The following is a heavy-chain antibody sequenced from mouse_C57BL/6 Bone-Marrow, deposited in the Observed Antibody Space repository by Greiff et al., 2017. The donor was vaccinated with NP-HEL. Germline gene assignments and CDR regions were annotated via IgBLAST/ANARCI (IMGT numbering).Heavy chain of an antibody. J-gene: IGHJ4*01. CDR2: ISDGGSYT. CDR3: ASPLTGTKAMDY. Sequence: DVKLVESGGGLVKPGGSLKLSCAASGFTFSSYAMSWVRQTPEKRLEWVATISDGGSYTYYPDNVKGRFTISRDNAKNNLYLQMSHLKSEDTAMYYCASPLTGTKAMDYWGQGTSVTVSS. D-gene: IGHD4-1*01. CDR1: GFTFSSYA. V-gene: IGHV5-4*03.